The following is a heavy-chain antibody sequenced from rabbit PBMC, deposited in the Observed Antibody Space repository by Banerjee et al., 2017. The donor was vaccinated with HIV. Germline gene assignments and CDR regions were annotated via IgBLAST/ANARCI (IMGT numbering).Heavy chain of an antibody. CDR3: ARDLAGVIGWNFNL. CDR2: IYAGSSGST. J-gene: IGHJ4*01. CDR1: GFSFSSGYD. Sequence: QEQLEESGGDLVKPGASLTLTCTASGFSFSSGYDMCWVRQAPGKGLEWIACIYAGSSGSTYYASWAKGRFTISKTSSTTVTLQMTSLTAADTATYFCARDLAGVIGWNFNLWGQGTLVTVS. D-gene: IGHD4-1*01. V-gene: IGHV1S45*01.